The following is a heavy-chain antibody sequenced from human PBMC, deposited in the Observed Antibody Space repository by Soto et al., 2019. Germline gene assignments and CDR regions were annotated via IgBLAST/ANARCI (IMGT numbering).Heavy chain of an antibody. Sequence: QVQLVQSGAEVKKPGSSVKVSCKASGGTISDYSISWVRQAPGQGLEWMGGIIPIFGTANYAQRFQGRVTITADESTNTAYMELSNLRSEDTAVYFCARDVDTSMVTNWFDPWGQGTLVTVSS. D-gene: IGHD5-18*01. CDR2: IIPIFGTA. CDR1: GGTISDYS. CDR3: ARDVDTSMVTNWFDP. J-gene: IGHJ5*02. V-gene: IGHV1-69*12.